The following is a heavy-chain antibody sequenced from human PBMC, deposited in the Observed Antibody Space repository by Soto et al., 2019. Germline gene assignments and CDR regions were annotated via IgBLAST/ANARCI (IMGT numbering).Heavy chain of an antibody. Sequence: PSETLSLTCSVSGGSITSHYCSWFRQPPGKGLEWIGYIHHSGSTSYNPSLNSRVTMSVDTSKSQFSLKVSSVTAADTALYYCARQGFGQLHGLVGVWGPGTTVTVSS. CDR3: ARQGFGQLHGLVGV. V-gene: IGHV4-59*08. CDR1: GGSITSHY. CDR2: IHHSGST. J-gene: IGHJ6*02. D-gene: IGHD3-10*01.